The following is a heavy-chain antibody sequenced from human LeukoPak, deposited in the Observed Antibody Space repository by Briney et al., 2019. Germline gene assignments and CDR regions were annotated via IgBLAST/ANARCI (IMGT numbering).Heavy chain of an antibody. D-gene: IGHD6-13*01. J-gene: IGHJ4*02. CDR1: GGSFSGYY. CDR2: INHSGST. V-gene: IGHV4-34*01. Sequence: SETLSLTCAVYGGSFSGYYWSWIRQPPGKGLEWIGEINHSGSTNYNPSLKSRVTISVDTSKNQFSLKLSSVTAADTAVYCCARGRAYSMRYFDYWGQGTLVTVSS. CDR3: ARGRAYSMRYFDY.